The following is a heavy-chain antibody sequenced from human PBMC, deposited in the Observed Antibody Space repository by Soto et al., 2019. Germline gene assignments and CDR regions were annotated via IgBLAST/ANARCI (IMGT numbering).Heavy chain of an antibody. Sequence: SETLSLTCTLSDDSIRNYYWGWIRQPPGNGLEWIGSIYYIGSTNYNPSLKSRATISGDTSQNELSLKLTAVAAADTAVYYCARLGVTVRRSSTWFAPRREGTL. CDR2: IYYIGST. CDR3: ARLGVTVRRSSTWFAP. D-gene: IGHD3-10*01. CDR1: DDSIRNYY. J-gene: IGHJ5*02. V-gene: IGHV4-59*01.